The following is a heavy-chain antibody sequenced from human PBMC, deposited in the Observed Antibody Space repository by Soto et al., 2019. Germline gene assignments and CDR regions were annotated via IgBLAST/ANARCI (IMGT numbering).Heavy chain of an antibody. CDR1: GFTFSSYW. V-gene: IGHV3-7*01. J-gene: IGHJ4*02. D-gene: IGHD2-15*01. CDR3: ASQPGSKLLLVY. Sequence: HPWGSLRLACAASGFTFSSYWMSWVRQAPGKGLEWVANIKQDGSEKYYVDSVKGRFTISRDNAKNSLYLQMNSLRAEDTAVYYCASQPGSKLLLVYWGQGTLVTV. CDR2: IKQDGSEK.